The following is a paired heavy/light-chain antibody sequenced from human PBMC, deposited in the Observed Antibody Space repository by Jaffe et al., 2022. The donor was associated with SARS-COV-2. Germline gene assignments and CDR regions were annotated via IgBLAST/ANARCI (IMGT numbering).Heavy chain of an antibody. CDR3: ANSINAVWGS. V-gene: IGHV5-51*01. CDR1: GYNFANYW. D-gene: IGHD3-16*01. Sequence: EVQLVQSGAEVKEPGESLKISCKGSGYNFANYWIGWVRQMPGKGLDWMGIIYPRDSDTRYSPSFQGQVTISADKSISTAYLQWTSLKASDTAMYYCANSINAVWGSWGQGTLVTVSS. CDR2: IYPRDSDT. J-gene: IGHJ5*02.
Light chain of an antibody. Sequence: DIVMTQSPDSLAVSLGEGATINCKSGQSVLSSSNNKNYLAWYQQKPGQPPKLLIYWASTRESGVPDRFSGSGSGTDFTLTISSLQAEDVAVYYCQQYYSTPPTFGQGTRLEIK. J-gene: IGKJ5*01. CDR1: QSVLSSSNNKNY. CDR3: QQYYSTPPT. V-gene: IGKV4-1*01. CDR2: WAS.